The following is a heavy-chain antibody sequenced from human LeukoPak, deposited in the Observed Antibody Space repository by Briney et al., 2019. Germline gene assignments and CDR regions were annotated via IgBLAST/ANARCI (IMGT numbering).Heavy chain of an antibody. V-gene: IGHV4-30-4*01. J-gene: IGHJ5*02. CDR3: ARVSLRFLEWLPFGFDP. Sequence: PSQTLSLTCTVSGGSISSGDYYWSWIRQPPGKGLEWIGYIYYSGSTYYNPSLKSRVTISVDTSKNQFSLKLSSVTAADTAVYYCARVSLRFLEWLPFGFDPWGQGTLVTVSS. CDR2: IYYSGST. CDR1: GGSISSGDYY. D-gene: IGHD3-3*01.